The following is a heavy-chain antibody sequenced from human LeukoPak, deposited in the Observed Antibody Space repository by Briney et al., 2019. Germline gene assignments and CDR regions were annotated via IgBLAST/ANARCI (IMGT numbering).Heavy chain of an antibody. Sequence: SETLSLTCAVYGGPFSGYYWSWIRQPPGKGLEWIGEINHSGSTNYNPSLKSRVTISVDTSKNQFSLKLSSVTAADTAVYYCARFSAEMATMDYWGQGTLVTASS. V-gene: IGHV4-34*01. CDR1: GGPFSGYY. D-gene: IGHD5-24*01. J-gene: IGHJ4*02. CDR3: ARFSAEMATMDY. CDR2: INHSGST.